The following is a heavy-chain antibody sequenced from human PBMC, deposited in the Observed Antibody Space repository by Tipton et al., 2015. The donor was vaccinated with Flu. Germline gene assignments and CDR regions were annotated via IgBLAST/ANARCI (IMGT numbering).Heavy chain of an antibody. V-gene: IGHV4-61*01. D-gene: IGHD3-3*01. CDR2: IYYSGST. Sequence: TLSLTCTVSGGSVSSGSYYWSWIRQPPGKGLEWIGYIYYSGSTNYNPSLKSRVTISVDTSKNQFSLKLSSVTAADTAVYYCARDGFWSGYKCWGQGTLVTVSS. CDR1: GGSVSSGSYY. CDR3: ARDGFWSGYKC. J-gene: IGHJ4*02.